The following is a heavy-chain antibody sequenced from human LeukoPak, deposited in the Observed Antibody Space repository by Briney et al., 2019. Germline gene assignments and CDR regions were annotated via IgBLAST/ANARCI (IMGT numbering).Heavy chain of an antibody. CDR1: GFTFSTYA. CDR2: ISGSDDNT. D-gene: IGHD1-7*01. V-gene: IGHV3-23*01. CDR3: AKGAGTTFRFRTYSYFYYMDV. J-gene: IGHJ6*03. Sequence: PGGSLRLSCAAPGFTFSTYAMSWVRQAPGKGLEWVSSISGSDDNTYYADSVKGRFTISRDNSKNTLYLQMNSLRAEDTAVYYCAKGAGTTFRFRTYSYFYYMDVWGKGTTVTVSS.